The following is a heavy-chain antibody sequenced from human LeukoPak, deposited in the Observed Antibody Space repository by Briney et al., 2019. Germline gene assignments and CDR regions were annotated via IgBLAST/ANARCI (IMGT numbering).Heavy chain of an antibody. V-gene: IGHV4-34*01. CDR2: INHSGST. Sequence: SETLSLTCAVYGGSFSGYYWSWIRQPPGKGLEWIGEINHSGSTNYNTSLKSRVTISVDMSKNQFSLKLSSVTAADTAVYYCARVTYDSSVYYYYFDYWGQGTLVTVSS. CDR1: GGSFSGYY. J-gene: IGHJ4*02. D-gene: IGHD3-22*01. CDR3: ARVTYDSSVYYYYFDY.